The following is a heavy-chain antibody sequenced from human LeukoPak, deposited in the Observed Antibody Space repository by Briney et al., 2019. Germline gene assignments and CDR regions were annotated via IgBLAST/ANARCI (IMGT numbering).Heavy chain of an antibody. CDR2: ISRSSIYT. J-gene: IGHJ4*02. CDR1: GFTFSNYS. CDR3: ARDLQA. D-gene: IGHD4-11*01. V-gene: IGHV3-21*01. Sequence: GGSLRLSCAASGFTFSNYSMNWVRQAPGKGLEWVSSISRSSIYTYYADSMKDRVTISRDNAKNTLYLQMNSLRVEDTAVYYCARDLQAGGQGTLVTVSS.